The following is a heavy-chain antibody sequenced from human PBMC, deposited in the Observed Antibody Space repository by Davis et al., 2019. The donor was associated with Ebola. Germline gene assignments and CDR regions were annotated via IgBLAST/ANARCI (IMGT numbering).Heavy chain of an antibody. D-gene: IGHD6-13*01. CDR1: GGSFSGYY. Sequence: SETLSLTCTVSGGSFSGYYWSWIRQPPGKGLEWIGEINHSGSTNYNPSLKSRVTISVDTSKNQFSLKLSSVTAADTAVYYCARESWEGELDYWGQGTLVTVSS. CDR3: ARESWEGELDY. J-gene: IGHJ4*02. V-gene: IGHV4-34*01. CDR2: INHSGST.